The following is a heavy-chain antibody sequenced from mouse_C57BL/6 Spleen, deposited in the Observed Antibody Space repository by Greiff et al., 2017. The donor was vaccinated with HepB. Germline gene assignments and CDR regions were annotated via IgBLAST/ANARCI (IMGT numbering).Heavy chain of an antibody. CDR3: ARGAMVTTFSFDY. D-gene: IGHD2-2*01. CDR1: GFNIKNTY. J-gene: IGHJ2*01. V-gene: IGHV14-3*01. CDR2: IDPANGNT. Sequence: VQLKESVAELVRPGASVKLSCTASGFNIKNTYMHWVKQRPEQGLEWIGRIDPANGNTKYAPKFQGKATITADTSSNTAYLQLSSLTSEDTAIYYCARGAMVTTFSFDYWGQGTTLTVSS.